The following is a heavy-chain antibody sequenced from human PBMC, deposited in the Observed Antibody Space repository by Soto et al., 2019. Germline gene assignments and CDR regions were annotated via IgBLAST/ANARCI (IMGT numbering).Heavy chain of an antibody. CDR2: IYYSGST. J-gene: IGHJ4*02. V-gene: IGHV4-31*03. CDR3: ARGITMVRGVIFSPYFDY. D-gene: IGHD3-10*01. CDR1: GGSISSGGYY. Sequence: PSETLSLACTVSGGSISSGGYYWSWIRQHPGKGLEWIGYIYYSGSTYYNPSLKSRVTISVDTSKNQFSLKLSSVTAADTAVYYCARGITMVRGVIFSPYFDYWGQRTLVTGSS.